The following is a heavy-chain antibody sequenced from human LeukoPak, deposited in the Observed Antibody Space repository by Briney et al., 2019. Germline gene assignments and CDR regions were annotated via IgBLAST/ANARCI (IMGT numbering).Heavy chain of an antibody. D-gene: IGHD2-8*01. V-gene: IGHV3-21*06. CDR1: GFTFSSYG. CDR3: ARALIGYYFDY. J-gene: IGHJ4*02. Sequence: GGSLRLSCAASGFTFSSYGMHWVRQAPGKGLEWVSSVSNSGDYIHYADSVKGRFTISRDNSKNSLYLQMNSLRAEDTAVYYCARALIGYYFDYWGQGTLVTVSS. CDR2: VSNSGDYI.